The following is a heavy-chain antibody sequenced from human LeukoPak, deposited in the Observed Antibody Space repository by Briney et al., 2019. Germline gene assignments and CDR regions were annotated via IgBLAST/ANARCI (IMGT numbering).Heavy chain of an antibody. J-gene: IGHJ5*02. Sequence: GGSLRLSCAASGFTVSSFWMHWVRKAPGKGLVWVSRISSDGSNTYYADSVKGRFTISRDTAMNTLYLHMHSLREEDTADYYCTRGRGAYGWFDPWGQGTQVAVSS. D-gene: IGHD3-10*01. CDR1: GFTVSSFW. CDR3: TRGRGAYGWFDP. CDR2: ISSDGSNT. V-gene: IGHV3-74*01.